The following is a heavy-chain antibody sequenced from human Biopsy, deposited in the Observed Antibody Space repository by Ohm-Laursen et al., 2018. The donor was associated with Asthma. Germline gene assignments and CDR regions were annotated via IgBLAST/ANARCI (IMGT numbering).Heavy chain of an antibody. Sequence: ASVKVSCKASGYTFIGCHIHWMRQAPGQGLEWMGRINPNSGGTNYAQKFQGRVTMTRDTSISTAYMEVSRLRSDDTAVYYRARGQKSAGDRWFDPGGQGTLVTVSS. CDR1: GYTFIGCH. D-gene: IGHD6-13*01. CDR3: ARGQKSAGDRWFDP. CDR2: INPNSGGT. J-gene: IGHJ5*02. V-gene: IGHV1-2*06.